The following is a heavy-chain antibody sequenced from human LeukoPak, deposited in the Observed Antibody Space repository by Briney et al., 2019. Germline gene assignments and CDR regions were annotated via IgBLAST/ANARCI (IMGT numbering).Heavy chain of an antibody. J-gene: IGHJ4*02. CDR1: GYTFTGYY. Sequence: ASVKVSCKASGYTFTGYYMHWVRQAPGQGLEWMGWINPNSGGTNYAQEFQGRVTMARDTSISTAYMELSRLRSDDTAVYYCARDCNDFWSGYSSLPDYWGQGTLVTVSS. CDR2: INPNSGGT. D-gene: IGHD3-3*01. CDR3: ARDCNDFWSGYSSLPDY. V-gene: IGHV1-2*02.